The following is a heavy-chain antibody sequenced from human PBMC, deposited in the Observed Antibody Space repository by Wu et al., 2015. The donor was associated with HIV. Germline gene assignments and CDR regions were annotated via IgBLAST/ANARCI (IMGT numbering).Heavy chain of an antibody. J-gene: IGHJ3*02. V-gene: IGHV1-8*01. Sequence: QVQLVQSGAEVKKPGASVKVSCKASGYTFTSYDINWVRQATGQGLEWMGWMNPNSGNTGYAQKFQGRVTMTRNTSISTAYMELSSLRSEDTAVYYCATDSNSMVRGVTIDAFDIWGQGTMVTVSS. CDR1: GYTFTSYD. CDR2: MNPNSGNT. D-gene: IGHD3-10*01. CDR3: ATDSNSMVRGVTIDAFDI.